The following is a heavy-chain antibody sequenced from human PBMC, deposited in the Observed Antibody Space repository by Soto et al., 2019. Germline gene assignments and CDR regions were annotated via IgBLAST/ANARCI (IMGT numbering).Heavy chain of an antibody. Sequence: GGSLRLSCAASGFTFSSYWMHWVRQAPGKGLVWVSRINSDGSSTSYADSVKGRFTISRDNAKNTLYLQMNSLRAEDTAVYYCALDCSYGSSDLWPYYGMDVWGQGTTVTVSS. V-gene: IGHV3-74*01. CDR3: ALDCSYGSSDLWPYYGMDV. CDR1: GFTFSSYW. J-gene: IGHJ6*02. CDR2: INSDGSST. D-gene: IGHD5-18*01.